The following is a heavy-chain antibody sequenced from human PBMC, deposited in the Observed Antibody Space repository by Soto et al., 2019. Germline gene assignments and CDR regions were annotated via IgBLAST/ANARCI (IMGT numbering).Heavy chain of an antibody. CDR3: ARERRITMVRGVIPDY. J-gene: IGHJ4*02. D-gene: IGHD3-10*01. V-gene: IGHV4-31*03. CDR2: IYYSGST. CDR1: GGSISSGGYY. Sequence: SSETLSLTCTVSGGSISSGGYYWSWIRQHPWKGLEWIGYIYYSGSTYYNPSLKSRVTISVDTSKNQFSLKLSSVTAADTAVYYCARERRITMVRGVIPDYWGQGXLVTVYS.